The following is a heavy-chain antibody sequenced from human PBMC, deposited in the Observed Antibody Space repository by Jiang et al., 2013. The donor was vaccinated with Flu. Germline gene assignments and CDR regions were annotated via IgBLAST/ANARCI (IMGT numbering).Heavy chain of an antibody. CDR2: INPNSGGT. V-gene: IGHV1-2*02. CDR1: GYTFTGYY. D-gene: IGHD3-22*01. Sequence: SGAEVKKPGASVKVSCKASGYTFTGYYMHWVRQAPGQGLEWMGWINPNSGGTNYAQKFQGRVTMTRDTSISTAYMELSRLRSDDTAVYYCAREWSSGQTGSDYWGQGTLVTVSS. CDR3: AREWSSGQTGSDY. J-gene: IGHJ4*02.